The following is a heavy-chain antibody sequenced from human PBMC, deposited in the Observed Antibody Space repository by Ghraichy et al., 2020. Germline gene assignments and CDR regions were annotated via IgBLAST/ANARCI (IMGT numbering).Heavy chain of an antibody. V-gene: IGHV3-9*01. D-gene: IGHD3-10*01. CDR2: ISWNSGSI. Sequence: GGSLRLSCAASGFTFDDYAMHWVRQAPGKGLEWVSGISWNSGSIAYADSVKGRFTISRDNAKNSLYLQMNSLRAEDTALYYCAKDISLTGFRELSSNFDYWGQGTLVTVSS. CDR1: GFTFDDYA. J-gene: IGHJ4*02. CDR3: AKDISLTGFRELSSNFDY.